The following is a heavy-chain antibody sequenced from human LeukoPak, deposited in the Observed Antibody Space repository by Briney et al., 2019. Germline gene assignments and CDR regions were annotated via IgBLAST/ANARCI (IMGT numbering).Heavy chain of an antibody. CDR3: AREAYYYDSSGYSL. J-gene: IGHJ4*02. CDR1: GGSISSYY. CDR2: IYYSGST. D-gene: IGHD3-22*01. V-gene: IGHV4-59*01. Sequence: SETLSLTCTVSGGSISSYYWSWIRQPPGKGLEWIGYIYYSGSTNYNPSLKSRVTISVDTSKNQFSLKLGSVTAADTAVYYCAREAYYYDSSGYSLWGQGTLVTVSS.